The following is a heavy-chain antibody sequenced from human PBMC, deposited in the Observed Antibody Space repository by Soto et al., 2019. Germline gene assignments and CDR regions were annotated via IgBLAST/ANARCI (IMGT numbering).Heavy chain of an antibody. Sequence: QVQLVESGGGVVQPGRSLRLSCAASGFTFSSYAMHWVRQAPGKGLEWVAVISYDGSNKYYADSVKGRFTISRANTNTRLYLQMTSLRDEDTAVYDCAGDDGARVRDAFDIWGQGTMVTVSS. CDR2: ISYDGSNK. V-gene: IGHV3-30-3*01. CDR1: GFTFSSYA. CDR3: AGDDGARVRDAFDI. D-gene: IGHD1-1*01. J-gene: IGHJ3*02.